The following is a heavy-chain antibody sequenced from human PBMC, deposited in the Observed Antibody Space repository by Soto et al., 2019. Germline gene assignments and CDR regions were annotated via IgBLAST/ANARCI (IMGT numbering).Heavy chain of an antibody. J-gene: IGHJ6*02. CDR2: IYYSGST. CDR3: ARSGSGWEDYYYYYGMDV. V-gene: IGHV4-61*01. Sequence: SETLSLTCSVSGGSFSSGYDNWSWIRQPPGKGLEWIGYIYYSGSTNYNPSLKSPVTISVDTSKNQFSLKLSSVTAADTAVYYCARSGSGWEDYYYYYGMDVWGQGTTVTVSS. D-gene: IGHD6-19*01. CDR1: GGSFSSGYDN.